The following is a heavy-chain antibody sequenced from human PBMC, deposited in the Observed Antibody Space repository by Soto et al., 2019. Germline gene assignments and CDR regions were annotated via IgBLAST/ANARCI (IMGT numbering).Heavy chain of an antibody. CDR2: IYKSATT. CDR3: ARGRYCLTGRCFPNWFDS. D-gene: IGHD2-15*01. Sequence: SETLSLTCTVSGGSISTVDYFWAWIRQPPGQALEYIGYIYKSATTYYNPSFESRVAISLDTSKSQFSLNVTSVTAADTAVYFCARGRYCLTGRCFPNWFDSWGQGTLVTVSS. V-gene: IGHV4-30-4*01. CDR1: GGSISTVDYF. J-gene: IGHJ5*01.